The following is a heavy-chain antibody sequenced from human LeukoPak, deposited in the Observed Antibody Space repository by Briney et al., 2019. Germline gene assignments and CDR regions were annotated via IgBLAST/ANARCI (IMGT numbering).Heavy chain of an antibody. CDR3: AKDWHYDSSGPFDY. CDR2: ISWNSGSI. D-gene: IGHD3-22*01. Sequence: PGGSLRLSCAASGFTFDDYAMHWVRQAPGKGLEWVSGISWNSGSIGYADSVKGRFTISRDNAKNSLYLQMNSLRAEDTALYYCAKDWHYDSSGPFDYWGQGTLVTVSS. V-gene: IGHV3-9*01. CDR1: GFTFDDYA. J-gene: IGHJ4*02.